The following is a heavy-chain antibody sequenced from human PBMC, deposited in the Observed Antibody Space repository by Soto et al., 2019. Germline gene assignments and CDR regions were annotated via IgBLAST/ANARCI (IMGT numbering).Heavy chain of an antibody. CDR1: GFSLSTSGVG. V-gene: IGHV2-5*02. Sequence: QITLKESGPTLVKPTQTLTLTCSFSGFSLSTSGVGVGWIRQPPGKALEWLALIYWDDDKHYSPSLKSRLTATKDTSTNRVVLTMTNMDPMDTATYYCAHRQWLGHIDYWGQGTLVTVSS. CDR2: IYWDDDK. CDR3: AHRQWLGHIDY. D-gene: IGHD6-19*01. J-gene: IGHJ4*02.